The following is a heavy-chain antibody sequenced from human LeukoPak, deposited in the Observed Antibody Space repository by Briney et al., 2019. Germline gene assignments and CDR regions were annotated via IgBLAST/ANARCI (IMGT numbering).Heavy chain of an antibody. CDR2: INHSGST. J-gene: IGHJ5*02. CDR3: ARVCSYWNDELVRDNWFDP. CDR1: GGSFSGYY. V-gene: IGHV4-34*01. Sequence: PSETLSLTCAVYGGSFSGYYWSWIRQPPGKGLEWIGEINHSGSTNYNPSLKSRVTISVDTSKNQFSLKLSSVTAADTAVYYCARVCSYWNDELVRDNWFDPWGQGTLVTVSS. D-gene: IGHD1-1*01.